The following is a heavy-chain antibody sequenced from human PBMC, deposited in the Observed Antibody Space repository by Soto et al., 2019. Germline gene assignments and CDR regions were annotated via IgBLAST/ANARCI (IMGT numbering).Heavy chain of an antibody. D-gene: IGHD1-26*01. CDR2: IYHSGST. CDR1: GGSISSSNW. V-gene: IGHV4-4*02. Sequence: PSETLSLTCAVSGGSISSSNWWSWVRQPPGKGLEWIGEIYHSGSTNYNPSLKSRVTISVDKSKNQFSLKLSSVTAADTAVYYCARANGKRLKYSGSYYDYWGQGTLVTVSS. CDR3: ARANGKRLKYSGSYYDY. J-gene: IGHJ4*02.